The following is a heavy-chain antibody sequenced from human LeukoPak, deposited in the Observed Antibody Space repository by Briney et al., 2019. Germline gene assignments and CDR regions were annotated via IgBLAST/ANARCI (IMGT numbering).Heavy chain of an antibody. J-gene: IGHJ3*02. V-gene: IGHV4-39*07. CDR1: GGSISSSSYY. CDR2: IYYSGST. D-gene: IGHD3-22*01. CDR3: ARDGGSSGYSMGALDAFDI. Sequence: SETLSLTCTVSGGSISSSSYYWGWIRQPPGKGLEWIGSIYYSGSTYYNPSLKSRVTISVDTSKNQFSLKLSSVTAADTAVYYCARDGGSSGYSMGALDAFDIWGQGTMVTVSS.